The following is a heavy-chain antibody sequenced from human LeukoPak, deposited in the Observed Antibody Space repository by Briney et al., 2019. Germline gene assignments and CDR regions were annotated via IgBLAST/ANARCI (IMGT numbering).Heavy chain of an antibody. V-gene: IGHV3-30*18. CDR2: ISYDGSNK. CDR3: AKSISTTVIFDY. Sequence: GGSLRLSCAASGFTFSSYGMHWVRQAPGKGLEWVAVISYDGSNKYYADSVKGRFTISRDNSKNTLYLQMNSLRAEDTAVYYCAKSISTTVIFDYWGQGTLVTVSS. J-gene: IGHJ4*02. CDR1: GFTFSSYG. D-gene: IGHD3-3*02.